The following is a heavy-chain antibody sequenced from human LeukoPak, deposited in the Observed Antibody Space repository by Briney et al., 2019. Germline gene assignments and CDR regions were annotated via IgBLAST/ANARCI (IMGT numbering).Heavy chain of an antibody. Sequence: GGSLRLSCAASGFTFSSYGMHWVRQAPGKGLEWVAFIRYDGSHKYYADSVRGRLTISRDNSQNTLYLQMNSLRSEDTAVYYCARDFLHDYGDHPDDYWGQGTLVTVSS. D-gene: IGHD4-17*01. J-gene: IGHJ4*02. CDR2: IRYDGSHK. CDR1: GFTFSSYG. CDR3: ARDFLHDYGDHPDDY. V-gene: IGHV3-30*02.